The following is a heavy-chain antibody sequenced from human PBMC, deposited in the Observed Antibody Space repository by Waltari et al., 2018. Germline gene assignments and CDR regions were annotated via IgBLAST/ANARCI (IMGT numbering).Heavy chain of an antibody. Sequence: VRQAPGKGLEWVAFIRYDGSNKYYADSVKGRFTISRDNSKNTLYLQMNSLRAEDTAVYYCAKDSVSDYYDSSGYYTHWGQGTLVTVSS. V-gene: IGHV3-30*02. D-gene: IGHD3-22*01. CDR3: AKDSVSDYYDSSGYYTH. J-gene: IGHJ4*02. CDR2: IRYDGSNK.